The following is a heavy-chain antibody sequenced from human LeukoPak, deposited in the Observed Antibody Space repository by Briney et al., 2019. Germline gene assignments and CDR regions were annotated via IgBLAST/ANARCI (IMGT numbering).Heavy chain of an antibody. CDR2: IYSGGST. J-gene: IGHJ4*02. Sequence: GGSLRLSCAASGFTVSYNYMSWVRQAPGKGLKWVSIIYSGGSTYYADSVRGRFTISRDNSKNTLYLQMNSLRAEDTAVYYCARSNYGSGSYCFDYWGQGTLVTVSS. CDR3: ARSNYGSGSYCFDY. D-gene: IGHD3-10*01. V-gene: IGHV3-66*01. CDR1: GFTVSYNY.